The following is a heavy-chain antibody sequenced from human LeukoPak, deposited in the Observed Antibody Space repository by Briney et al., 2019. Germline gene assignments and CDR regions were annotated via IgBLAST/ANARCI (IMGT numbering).Heavy chain of an antibody. D-gene: IGHD3-3*01. J-gene: IGHJ4*02. Sequence: PGGSLRLSCAASGFTFSSYWMSWVRQAPGKGLEWVANIKQDGSEKYYVDSVKGRFTISRGNAKNSLYLQMNSLRAEDTAVYYCARYDFWSGYRSDYFDYWGQGTLVTVSS. CDR2: IKQDGSEK. CDR3: ARYDFWSGYRSDYFDY. V-gene: IGHV3-7*01. CDR1: GFTFSSYW.